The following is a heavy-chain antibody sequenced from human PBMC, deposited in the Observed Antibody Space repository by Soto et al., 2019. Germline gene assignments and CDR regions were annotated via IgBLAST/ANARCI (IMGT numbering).Heavy chain of an antibody. V-gene: IGHV4-59*08. CDR1: GTSISCYY. Sequence: GTLYLTCTLPGTSISCYYWCWIRQPPGKGLGWIGYIYYSGSTNYNPSLKSRVTISVDASKNQFSLKLSSVTAADTAVYYCARRYGYSFDYWGQGTLVTVSS. J-gene: IGHJ4*02. CDR2: IYYSGST. CDR3: ARRYGYSFDY. D-gene: IGHD1-1*01.